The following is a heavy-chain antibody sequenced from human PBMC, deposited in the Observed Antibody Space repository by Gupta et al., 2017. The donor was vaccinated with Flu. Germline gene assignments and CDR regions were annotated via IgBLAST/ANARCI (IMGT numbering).Heavy chain of an antibody. J-gene: IGHJ5*02. CDR3: ERDPDCSPAICHGNWFVP. V-gene: IGHV1-18*01. Sequence: VRQVPGQGLEWMGWISTYNGDTKYAQKFHDRVTITTDKSTKTAYLEMRNLRIDDTAVYYYERDPDCSPAICHGNWFVPWGQGTLVT. CDR2: ISTYNGDT. D-gene: IGHD2-15*01.